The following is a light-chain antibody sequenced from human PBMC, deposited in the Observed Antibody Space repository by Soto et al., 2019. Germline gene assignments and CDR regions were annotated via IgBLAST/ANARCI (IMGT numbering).Light chain of an antibody. CDR2: EVS. V-gene: IGLV2-14*01. CDR1: SSDVGGYNY. J-gene: IGLJ1*01. Sequence: QSVLTQPASVSGSPGQSITISCTGTSSDVGGYNYVSWYQQQSGKAPKLMIHEVSNRPSGVSNRFSGSKSGNTASLTISGLQAEDEDDYYCSSYTSSRAYVFGIGTKVT. CDR3: SSYTSSRAYV.